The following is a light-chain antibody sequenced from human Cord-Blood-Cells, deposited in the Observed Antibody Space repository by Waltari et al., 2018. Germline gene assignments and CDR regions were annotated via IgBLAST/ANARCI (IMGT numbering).Light chain of an antibody. Sequence: SYELTQPPSASVSPGQTASINCSGDKLGDKYACWYQQKPGQSPVLVIYQDSKRPSGIPERFSGSNAGNTATLTISGTQAMDEADYYCQAWDSSTVVFGGGTKLTVL. CDR2: QDS. J-gene: IGLJ2*01. CDR1: KLGDKY. CDR3: QAWDSSTVV. V-gene: IGLV3-1*01.